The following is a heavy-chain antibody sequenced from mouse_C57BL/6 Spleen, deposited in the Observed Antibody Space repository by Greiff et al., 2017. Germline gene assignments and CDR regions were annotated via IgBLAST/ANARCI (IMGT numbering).Heavy chain of an antibody. Sequence: QVQLQQPGAELVKPGASVKLSCKASGYTFTSYWMNWVKQRPGRGLEWIGRIDPNSGGTKYNEKFKSKATLTVDKPSSTAYMQLSSRTSEDSAVYYCARCGYDYDEGSYYSMDYWGQGTSVTVSS. CDR2: IDPNSGGT. CDR1: GYTFTSYW. D-gene: IGHD2-4*01. CDR3: ARCGYDYDEGSYYSMDY. J-gene: IGHJ4*01. V-gene: IGHV1-72*01.